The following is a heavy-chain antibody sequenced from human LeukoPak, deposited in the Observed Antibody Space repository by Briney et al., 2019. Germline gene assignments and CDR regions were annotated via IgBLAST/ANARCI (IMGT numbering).Heavy chain of an antibody. Sequence: SETLSLTCSGSGGSISSSSYYWGWIRQPPGKGLEWIGYIYDSEDTNYKPSLKSRVTISVDTSKNQFSLKLSSVTAADTAVYYCARRNNWNYDYWGQGTLVTVSS. J-gene: IGHJ4*02. V-gene: IGHV4-61*05. D-gene: IGHD1-1*01. CDR3: ARRNNWNYDY. CDR2: IYDSEDT. CDR1: GGSISSSSYY.